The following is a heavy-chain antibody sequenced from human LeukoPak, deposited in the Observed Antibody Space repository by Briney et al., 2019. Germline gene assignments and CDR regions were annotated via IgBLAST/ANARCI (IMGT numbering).Heavy chain of an antibody. CDR2: IYYNGNT. Sequence: SETLPLTCIVSGDSINGYYWTWIRQPPGKGLEWIGNIYYNGNTNYNPSLKSRVTISADTSKNQFSLRLTSVTATDTAIYYCARLGGYYDYWGQGTLVTVSS. V-gene: IGHV4-59*08. CDR3: ARLGGYYDY. CDR1: GDSINGYY. J-gene: IGHJ4*02. D-gene: IGHD3-22*01.